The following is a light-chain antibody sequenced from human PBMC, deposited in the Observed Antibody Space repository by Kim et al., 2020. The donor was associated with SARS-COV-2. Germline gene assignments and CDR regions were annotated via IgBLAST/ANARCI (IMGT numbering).Light chain of an antibody. J-gene: IGLJ2*01. CDR1: KLGDKY. V-gene: IGLV3-1*01. Sequence: SYELTQPPSLSVSPGQTANITCSGDKLGDKYASWYQQQPGQSPVLVIYQDKKRPSGIPERFSGSNSGNTASLTISGTQAMDEADYYCQTWDSSTVVFGGG. CDR2: QDK. CDR3: QTWDSSTVV.